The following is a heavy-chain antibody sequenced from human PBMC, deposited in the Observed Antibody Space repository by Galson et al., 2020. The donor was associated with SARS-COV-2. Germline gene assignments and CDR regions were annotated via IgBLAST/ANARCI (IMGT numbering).Heavy chain of an antibody. CDR1: GFTFDDYA. J-gene: IGHJ4*02. CDR3: AKVEGYDGSDY. CDR2: ISWNSGSI. V-gene: IGHV3-9*01. D-gene: IGHD5-12*01. Sequence: GGSLRLSCAASGFTFDDYAMHWVRQAPGKGLEWVSGISWNSGSIGYVDSVKGRFTISRDNAKNSLYLQMNSLRAEDTALYYCAKVEGYDGSDYWGQGTLVTVSS.